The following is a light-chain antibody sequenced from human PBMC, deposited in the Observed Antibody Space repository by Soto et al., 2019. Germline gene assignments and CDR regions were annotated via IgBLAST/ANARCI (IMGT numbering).Light chain of an antibody. J-gene: IGKJ4*01. CDR2: AAS. CDR3: LQDDDYPFT. Sequence: AIQVTQSPSSLSASVGDRVTITCRASQGIRNKLSWYQQNTGKAPKFLIFAASNLQSGVPSRFSGSGSGTDFTLTISSLQPEDFATYFCLQDDDYPFTFGGGTKVEIK. V-gene: IGKV1-6*02. CDR1: QGIRNK.